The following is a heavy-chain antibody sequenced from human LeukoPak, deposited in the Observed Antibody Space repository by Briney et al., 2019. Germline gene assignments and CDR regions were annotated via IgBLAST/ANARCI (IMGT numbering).Heavy chain of an antibody. V-gene: IGHV3-23*01. CDR1: GFTFSSYA. CDR2: ISGSGGST. J-gene: IGHJ4*02. Sequence: GGSLRLSCAASGFTFSSYAMSWVRQAPGKGLEWVSAISGSGGSTYYADSVKGRFTISRDNSKNTLYLQMNSLRAEDTAVYYCAKGGKMVRGVIIEGLLGYWGQGTLVTVSS. CDR3: AKGGKMVRGVIIEGLLGY. D-gene: IGHD3-10*01.